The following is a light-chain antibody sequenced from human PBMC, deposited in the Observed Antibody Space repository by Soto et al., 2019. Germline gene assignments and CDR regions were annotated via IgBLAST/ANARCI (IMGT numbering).Light chain of an antibody. CDR1: QSVSSSY. CDR3: QQYGISPWT. Sequence: EIVLTQSPGTLSLSPGERATLSCRASQSVSSSYLAWYQQKPGQAPRLLIYGASSRATGIPDRFSGSGSGTDFTLTISRLEPEDFAVYYCQQYGISPWTFGNGTKVAIK. V-gene: IGKV3-20*01. CDR2: GAS. J-gene: IGKJ1*01.